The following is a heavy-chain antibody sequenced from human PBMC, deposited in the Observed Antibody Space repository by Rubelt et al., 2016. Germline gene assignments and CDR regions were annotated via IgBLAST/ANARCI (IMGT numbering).Heavy chain of an antibody. CDR2: IPGSGGNT. D-gene: IGHD5-18*01. J-gene: IGHJ4*02. CDR1: GFTFSNYV. V-gene: IGHV3-23*04. Sequence: QLVESGGGLVQPGGSLRLSCAASGFTFSNYVMSWVRQAPGKGLEWVSAIPGSGGNTYYEDSVKGRFTISRDNFKNTLYLQMNSLRDEDTAVYYCARVRGYTYGYLDYWGQGTLVTVSS. CDR3: ARVRGYTYGYLDY.